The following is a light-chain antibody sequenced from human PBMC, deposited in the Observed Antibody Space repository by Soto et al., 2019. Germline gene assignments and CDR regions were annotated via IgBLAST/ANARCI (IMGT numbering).Light chain of an antibody. CDR1: QSVSSTY. Sequence: EIVLTQSPGTLSLSPGERATLSCRASQSVSSTYLAWYQHKPGQAPRLLIYGASSRATGIPDRFSGSGSGTHFTLTISRLEPEDFALYYCQQYGGSPPYTFGQGTKPEIK. V-gene: IGKV3-20*01. CDR2: GAS. J-gene: IGKJ2*01. CDR3: QQYGGSPPYT.